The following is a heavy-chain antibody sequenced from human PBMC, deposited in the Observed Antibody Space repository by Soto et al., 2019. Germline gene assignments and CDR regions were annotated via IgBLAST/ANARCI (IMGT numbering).Heavy chain of an antibody. V-gene: IGHV3-9*01. CDR1: GFTFDDYA. J-gene: IGHJ4*02. CDR3: AKDMGYDSTLYYFDY. Sequence: GGSLRLSCAASGFTFDDYAMHWVRQAPGKGLEWVSGISWNSGSIGYADSVKGRFTISRDNAKNSLYLQMNSLRAEDTALYYCAKDMGYDSTLYYFDYWGQGTLVTV. CDR2: ISWNSGSI. D-gene: IGHD3-22*01.